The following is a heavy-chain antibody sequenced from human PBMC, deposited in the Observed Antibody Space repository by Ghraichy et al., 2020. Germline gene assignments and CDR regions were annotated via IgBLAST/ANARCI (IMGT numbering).Heavy chain of an antibody. CDR3: ARDPIGFMEWGFDH. CDR1: GFTFTSYE. D-gene: IGHD3-3*02. V-gene: IGHV3-48*03. Sequence: GGSLRLSCTASGFTFTSYEMNWVRQAPGKGLEWISYISSSGTIFYFADSVKGRFTVSRDNAKNSLYLQMNSLRVEDTAVYYCARDPIGFMEWGFDHWGQGTLVTVSS. J-gene: IGHJ4*02. CDR2: ISSSGTIF.